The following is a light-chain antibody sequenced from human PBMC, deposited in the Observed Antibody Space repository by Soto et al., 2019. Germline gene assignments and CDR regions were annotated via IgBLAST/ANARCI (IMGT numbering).Light chain of an antibody. J-gene: IGLJ2*01. Sequence: QSALTQPASVSGSPGQSITISCTGTSSDVGGYNYVSWYQQHPGKAPKLMIYDVSNRPSGVSNRFSGSKSGNTPFLTISGLQAEDEADYYCISYTTSSPVFGGATKLTVL. CDR2: DVS. CDR3: ISYTTSSPV. CDR1: SSDVGGYNY. V-gene: IGLV2-14*01.